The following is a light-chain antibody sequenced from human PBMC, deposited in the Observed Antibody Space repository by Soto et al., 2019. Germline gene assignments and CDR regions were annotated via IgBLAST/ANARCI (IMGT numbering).Light chain of an antibody. CDR2: KTS. CDR1: QSLSDW. J-gene: IGKJ1*01. CDR3: QQYHTYWT. Sequence: DIQMTQSPSTPSASVGDRVTITCRASQSLSDWLAWYQQKPGKAPKLLIYKTSSLESGVPSRFSGSGSGTEFTLTISSLQPDDFATYYCQQYHTYWTFGQGTKVDIK. V-gene: IGKV1-5*03.